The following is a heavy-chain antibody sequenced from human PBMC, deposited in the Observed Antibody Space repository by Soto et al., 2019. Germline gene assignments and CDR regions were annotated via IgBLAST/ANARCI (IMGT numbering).Heavy chain of an antibody. Sequence: QLQLQESGPGLVKPSETLSLTCTVSGGSISSSSYYWGWIRQPPGKGLEWIGNIYYSGSTYYNPSLTSRVTVSVDTSKKQFSLKLSSVTAADTAVYYCARTYNWFDPWGQGTLVTVSS. CDR1: GGSISSSSYY. V-gene: IGHV4-39*01. CDR3: ARTYNWFDP. J-gene: IGHJ5*02. D-gene: IGHD2-21*01. CDR2: IYYSGST.